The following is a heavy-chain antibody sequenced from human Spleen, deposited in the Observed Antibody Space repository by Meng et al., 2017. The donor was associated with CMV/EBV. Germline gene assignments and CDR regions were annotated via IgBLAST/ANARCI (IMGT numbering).Heavy chain of an antibody. CDR1: GFTFSDYI. CDR2: INSDGSST. D-gene: IGHD2-2*02. CDR3: ARAKPYCSSTSCYTSYYYGMDV. Sequence: GESLKISCADSGFTFSDYIMHWVRQAPGKGLVWVSRINSDGSSTSYADSVKGRFTISRDNAKNSLYLQMNSLRAEDTAVYYCARAKPYCSSTSCYTSYYYGMDVWGQGTTVTVSS. V-gene: IGHV3-74*01. J-gene: IGHJ6*02.